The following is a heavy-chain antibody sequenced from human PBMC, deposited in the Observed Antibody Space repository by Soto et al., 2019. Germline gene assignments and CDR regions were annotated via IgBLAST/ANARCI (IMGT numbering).Heavy chain of an antibody. CDR3: ARDILEWQSTAIFDP. D-gene: IGHD3-3*01. V-gene: IGHV1-69*06. Sequence: GASVKVSCKASGGTFSSYATSWVRQAPGQGLEWMGGIIPIFGTANYAQKFQGRVTITADKYTRTAYMEMSRLRSEDTAVYYCARDILEWQSTAIFDPWGQGTLVTVSS. CDR2: IIPIFGTA. J-gene: IGHJ5*02. CDR1: GGTFSSYA.